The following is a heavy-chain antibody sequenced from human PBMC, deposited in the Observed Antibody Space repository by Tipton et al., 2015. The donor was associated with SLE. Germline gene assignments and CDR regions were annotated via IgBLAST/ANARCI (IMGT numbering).Heavy chain of an antibody. Sequence: SLRLSCAASGFTFSDYYMNWVRQVPGKGLEWVANIKEDGSQRYYVESVEGRFTFTRDNAKNTVHLEMNSLRVEDTAVYYCTIPATIFGVLYPLVFWGQGTLVTVSS. D-gene: IGHD3-3*01. CDR3: TIPATIFGVLYPLVF. J-gene: IGHJ4*02. CDR2: IKEDGSQR. V-gene: IGHV3-7*01. CDR1: GFTFSDYY.